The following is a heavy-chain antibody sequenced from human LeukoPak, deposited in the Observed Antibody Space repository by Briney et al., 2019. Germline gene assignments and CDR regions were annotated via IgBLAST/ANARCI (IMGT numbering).Heavy chain of an antibody. V-gene: IGHV3-33*01. CDR1: GFTFSSYG. CDR3: ARPTSYDYVWGSYRLDY. CDR2: IWYDGSNK. Sequence: GGSLRLSCAASGFTFSSYGMHWVRQAPGKRLEWVAGIWYDGSNKYYADSVKGRFTISRDNSKNTLYLQMNSLRAEDTAVYYCARPTSYDYVWGSYRLDYWGQGTLVTVSS. J-gene: IGHJ4*02. D-gene: IGHD3-16*02.